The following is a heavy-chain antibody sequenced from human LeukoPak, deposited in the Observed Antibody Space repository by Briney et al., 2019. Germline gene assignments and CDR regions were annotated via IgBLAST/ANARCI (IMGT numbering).Heavy chain of an antibody. CDR2: IRYDGTNK. CDR3: AKGYCGSTTCYTGFEY. D-gene: IGHD2-2*02. Sequence: GGSLRLSCAASGFTFSSYGMHWVRQAPGKGLEWVAFIRYDGTNKYYADSVKGRFTISRDNSKNTLYLQMNSLRAEDTAVYYCAKGYCGSTTCYTGFEYWGQGTLVTVSS. J-gene: IGHJ4*02. CDR1: GFTFSSYG. V-gene: IGHV3-30*02.